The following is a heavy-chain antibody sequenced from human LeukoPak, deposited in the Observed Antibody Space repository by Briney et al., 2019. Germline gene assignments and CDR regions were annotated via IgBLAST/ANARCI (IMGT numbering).Heavy chain of an antibody. Sequence: GGSLRLSCAASGLTFSSYGMHWVRQAPGKGLEWVAVISYDGSNKYYADSVKGRFTISRDNSKNTLYLQMNSLRAEDTAVYYCAREGASSSFGYWGQGTLVTVSS. CDR3: AREGASSSFGY. CDR1: GLTFSSYG. CDR2: ISYDGSNK. J-gene: IGHJ4*02. V-gene: IGHV3-30*03. D-gene: IGHD6-13*01.